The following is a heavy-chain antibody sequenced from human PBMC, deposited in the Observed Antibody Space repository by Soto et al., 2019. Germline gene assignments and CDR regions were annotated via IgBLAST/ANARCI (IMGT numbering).Heavy chain of an antibody. J-gene: IGHJ4*02. CDR1: GFTFSSYW. CDR3: ARAPSGDYTPYYFDY. D-gene: IGHD4-17*01. V-gene: IGHV3-74*01. CDR2: INSDGSST. Sequence: EVQLVESGGGLVQPGGSLRLSCAASGFTFSSYWMHWVRQAPGKGLVWVSRINSDGSSTSYADSVKGRFTISRDNAKNKLYLQMNSLRAEDTAVYYCARAPSGDYTPYYFDYWGQGTLVTVSS.